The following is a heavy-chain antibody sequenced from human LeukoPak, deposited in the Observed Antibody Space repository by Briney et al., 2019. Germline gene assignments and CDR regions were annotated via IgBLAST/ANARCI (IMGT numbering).Heavy chain of an antibody. CDR3: ARITPGGPVDP. J-gene: IGHJ5*02. CDR2: IIPIFGTA. CDR1: GGTFSSYA. V-gene: IGHV1-69*13. Sequence: SVKVSCKASGGTFSSYAISWVRQAAGQGLEWMGGIIPIFGTANYAQKFHGRVTITADESTSTAYKELGSLRSEDTAVYYCARITPGGPVDPWGQGTLVTVSS. D-gene: IGHD3-16*01.